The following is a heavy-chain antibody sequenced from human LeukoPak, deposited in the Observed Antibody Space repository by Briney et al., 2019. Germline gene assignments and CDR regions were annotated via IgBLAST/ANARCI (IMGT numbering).Heavy chain of an antibody. CDR3: ARPGWFGELWDAFDI. V-gene: IGHV5-51*01. D-gene: IGHD3-10*01. Sequence: GESLKISCKGSGYSFTSYWIGWVRQMPGKGLEWMGIIYPGDSDTRYSPSFQGQVTISADKSISTAYLQWSSLKASDTAMYYCARPGWFGELWDAFDIWGQGTMVTVSS. J-gene: IGHJ3*02. CDR1: GYSFTSYW. CDR2: IYPGDSDT.